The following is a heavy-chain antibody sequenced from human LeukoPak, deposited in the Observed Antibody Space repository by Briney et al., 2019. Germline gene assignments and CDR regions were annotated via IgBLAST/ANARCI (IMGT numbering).Heavy chain of an antibody. V-gene: IGHV3-30*02. CDR1: GFTFSGYG. D-gene: IGHD5-18*01. CDR3: AKAFSVQLWLLAGDY. Sequence: GSLRLSCAASGFTFSGYGLHWVRQAPGRGLEWVALIGSDGSNKYYADSVKGRFTISRDNSKNTLYLQMNSLRAEDTAVYYCAKAFSVQLWLLAGDYWGQGTLVTVSS. J-gene: IGHJ4*02. CDR2: IGSDGSNK.